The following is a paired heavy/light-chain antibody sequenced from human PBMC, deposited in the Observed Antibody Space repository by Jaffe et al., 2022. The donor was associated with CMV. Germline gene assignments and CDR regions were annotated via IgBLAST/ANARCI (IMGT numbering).Light chain of an antibody. CDR2: MVS. CDR3: MQGTHWPLT. J-gene: IGKJ4*01. Sequence: DVVMTQSPVSLPVTLGQPASISCTSSQSLVYSDGNTYLNWFQQRPGQSPRRLIYMVSNRDSGVPDRFSGSGSGTDFTLKISRVEAEDVGVYYCMQGTHWPLTFGGGTKVEIK. CDR1: QSLVYSDGNTY. V-gene: IGKV2-30*01.
Heavy chain of an antibody. Sequence: EVQVVDSGGDLVQPGGSLRLSCAASGLTFSASDMTWVRQAPGKGLEWLSSIRANGFDTFYADSVKGRFIISRDNSKNTLDLQMNNLRAEDTAIYYCVRGLRTPDKWGQGTVVTVSS. J-gene: IGHJ4*02. CDR2: IRANGFDT. V-gene: IGHV3-23*04. CDR1: GLTFSASD. D-gene: IGHD2-21*02. CDR3: VRGLRTPDK.